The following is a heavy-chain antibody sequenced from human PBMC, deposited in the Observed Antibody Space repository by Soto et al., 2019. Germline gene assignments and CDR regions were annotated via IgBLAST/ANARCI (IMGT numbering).Heavy chain of an antibody. J-gene: IGHJ4*02. Sequence: GGSLRLSCTASGFTFGDYAMSWFRQAPGKGLEWVGFIRSKAYGGTTEYAASVKCRFTISRDDSKSIAYLQMNSLKTEDTAVYYCTRDGGYDSHYFDYWGQGTLVTVSS. D-gene: IGHD5-12*01. CDR1: GFTFGDYA. CDR2: IRSKAYGGTT. V-gene: IGHV3-49*03. CDR3: TRDGGYDSHYFDY.